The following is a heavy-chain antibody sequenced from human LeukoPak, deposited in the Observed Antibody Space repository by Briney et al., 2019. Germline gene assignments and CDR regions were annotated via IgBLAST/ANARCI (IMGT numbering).Heavy chain of an antibody. CDR1: GYTFTGYY. J-gene: IGHJ4*02. Sequence: GASVKVSCKASGYTFTGYYMHWVRQAPGQGLEWMGWINPNSGGTNYAQKFQGRVTMTRDTSISTAYMELSRLRSDDTAVYYCARDWGKGSGNPDYWGQGTLVTVSS. V-gene: IGHV1-2*02. D-gene: IGHD3-10*01. CDR2: INPNSGGT. CDR3: ARDWGKGSGNPDY.